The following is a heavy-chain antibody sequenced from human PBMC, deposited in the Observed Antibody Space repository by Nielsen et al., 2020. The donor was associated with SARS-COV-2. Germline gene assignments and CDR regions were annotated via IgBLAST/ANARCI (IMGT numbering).Heavy chain of an antibody. V-gene: IGHV4-59*08. Sequence: GSLRLSCTVSGGSISSYYWSWIRQPPGKGLEWIGYIYYSGSTNYNPSLKSRVTISVDTSKNQFSLKLSSVTAADTAVYYCARGRVHCSSTSCYGGWFDPWGQGTLVTVSS. CDR3: ARGRVHCSSTSCYGGWFDP. CDR2: IYYSGST. CDR1: GGSISSYY. J-gene: IGHJ5*02. D-gene: IGHD2-2*01.